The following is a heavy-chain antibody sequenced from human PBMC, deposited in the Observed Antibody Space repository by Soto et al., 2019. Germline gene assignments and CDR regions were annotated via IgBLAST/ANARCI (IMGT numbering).Heavy chain of an antibody. V-gene: IGHV6-1*01. J-gene: IGHJ5*02. D-gene: IGHD6-19*01. CDR1: GDSVSRNTAA. CDR2: TYYRSKWYF. CDR3: ARGAYGMAVANFDP. Sequence: SQTLSLTCAISGDSVSRNTAAWNWIRRSPSRGLEWLGRTYYRSKWYFDYAVSLKSRITLNPDTSRNQFSLQLSPVTPEDTAVYYCARGAYGMAVANFDPWGQGTLVTVSS.